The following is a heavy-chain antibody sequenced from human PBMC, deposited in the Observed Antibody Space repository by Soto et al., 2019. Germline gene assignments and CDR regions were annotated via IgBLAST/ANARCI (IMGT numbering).Heavy chain of an antibody. CDR1: GGTFSSYA. D-gene: IGHD2-2*01. CDR3: ASEKRDCSSTSCSDAFDI. J-gene: IGHJ3*02. Sequence: SVKVSCKASGGTFSSYAISCVLQSPLQWLEWMGGIIPIFGTANYAQKFQGRVTITADESTSTAYMELSSLRSEDTAVYYCASEKRDCSSTSCSDAFDIWGQGTMVTVSS. V-gene: IGHV1-69*13. CDR2: IIPIFGTA.